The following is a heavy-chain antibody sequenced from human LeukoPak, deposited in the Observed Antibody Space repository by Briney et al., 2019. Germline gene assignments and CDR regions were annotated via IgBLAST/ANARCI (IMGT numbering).Heavy chain of an antibody. J-gene: IGHJ4*02. CDR1: GFTFSSYG. CDR2: ISYDGSNK. Sequence: GRSLRLSCAASGFTFSSYGMRWVRQAPGKGLEWVAVISYDGSNKYYADSVKGRFTISRDNSKNTLYLQMNSLRAEDTAVYYCAKSSWEQWLVPDYWGQGTLVTVSS. D-gene: IGHD6-19*01. V-gene: IGHV3-30*18. CDR3: AKSSWEQWLVPDY.